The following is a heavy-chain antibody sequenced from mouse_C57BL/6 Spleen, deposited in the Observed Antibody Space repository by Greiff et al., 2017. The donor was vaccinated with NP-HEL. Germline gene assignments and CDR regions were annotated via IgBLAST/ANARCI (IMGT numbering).Heavy chain of an antibody. CDR1: GYSITSGYY. Sequence: EVQLQESGPGLVKPSQSLSLTCSVTGYSITSGYYWNWIRQFPGNKLEWMGYISYDGSNNYNPSLKNRISITRDTSKNQFFLKLNSVTTEDTATYYCARGKAAMDYWGQGTSVTVSS. CDR3: ARGKAAMDY. CDR2: ISYDGSN. J-gene: IGHJ4*01. V-gene: IGHV3-6*01.